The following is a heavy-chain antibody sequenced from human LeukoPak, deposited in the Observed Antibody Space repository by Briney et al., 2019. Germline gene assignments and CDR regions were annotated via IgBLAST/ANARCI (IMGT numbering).Heavy chain of an antibody. J-gene: IGHJ4*02. D-gene: IGHD1-26*01. Sequence: PSETLSLTCTVSGGSISSYYWSWIRQPPGKGLGWIGNIYYSGSTNYNPSLKSRATISVDTAKNQFSLKLSSVTAADTAMYYCARETIVGAFFDYWGQGTLVTVSS. V-gene: IGHV4-59*01. CDR1: GGSISSYY. CDR3: ARETIVGAFFDY. CDR2: IYYSGST.